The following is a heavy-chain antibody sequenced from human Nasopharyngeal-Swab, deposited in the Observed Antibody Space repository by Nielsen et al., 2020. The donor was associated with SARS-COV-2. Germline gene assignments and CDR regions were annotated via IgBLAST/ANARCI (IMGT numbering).Heavy chain of an antibody. V-gene: IGHV4-39*01. J-gene: IGHJ4*02. CDR3: ARHSRVTTVVVVTLFDF. Sequence: SETLSLTCSVSGGSIRDNNYYWSWIRQPPGKGLEWIGSMSYSGVTFYNPSLRNRVTLPVDTSKNLLSPKLDSVTAADTALYYCARHSRVTTVVVVTLFDFWGQGIQVTVSS. CDR1: GGSIRDNNYY. CDR2: MSYSGVT. D-gene: IGHD3-22*01.